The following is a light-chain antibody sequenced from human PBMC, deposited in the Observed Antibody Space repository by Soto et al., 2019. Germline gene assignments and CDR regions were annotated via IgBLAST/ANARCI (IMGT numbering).Light chain of an antibody. CDR1: SGDVGGYNY. CDR3: SSSTTDSLYV. CDR2: EVS. J-gene: IGLJ1*01. V-gene: IGLV2-14*01. Sequence: QSALTQPASVSGSPGQSITISCTGTSGDVGGYNYVSWYQQHPGKAPKLMIYEVSNRPSGVSNRFSGSKSGNTASLTISGLQAEDEADYYCSSSTTDSLYVFGTGTKLTVL.